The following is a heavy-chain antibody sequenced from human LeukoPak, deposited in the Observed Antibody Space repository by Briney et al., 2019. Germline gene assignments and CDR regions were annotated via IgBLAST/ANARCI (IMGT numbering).Heavy chain of an antibody. CDR1: GFTFSNFW. V-gene: IGHV3-7*03. CDR2: IKQDETEK. D-gene: IGHD3-22*01. Sequence: SGGSLRLSCTASGFTFSNFWMGWVRQAPGKGLEWVANIKQDETEKFYLGSVKGRFTISRDNAKNSLYLQMTSLRAEDTAMYYCATPLDYRDSSGFHQGGDWGQGTLVTVSS. J-gene: IGHJ4*02. CDR3: ATPLDYRDSSGFHQGGD.